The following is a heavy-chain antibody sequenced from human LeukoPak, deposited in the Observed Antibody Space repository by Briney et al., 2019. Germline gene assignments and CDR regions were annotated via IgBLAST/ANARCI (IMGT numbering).Heavy chain of an antibody. CDR1: GFTFSSYE. CDR2: ISSSGSTI. J-gene: IGHJ6*04. V-gene: IGHV3-48*03. D-gene: IGHD3-10*01. Sequence: GGSLRLSCAASGFTFSSYEMNWVRQAPGKGLEWVSYISSSGSTIYYADSVKGRFTISRDNAKNSLYQQMNSLRAEDTAVYYCVREGSFYYYGMDVWGKGTTVTVSS. CDR3: VREGSFYYYGMDV.